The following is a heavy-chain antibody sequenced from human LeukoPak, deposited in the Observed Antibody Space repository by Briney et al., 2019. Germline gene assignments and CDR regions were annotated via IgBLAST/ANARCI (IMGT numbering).Heavy chain of an antibody. CDR2: IYYSGST. J-gene: IGHJ4*02. V-gene: IGHV4-59*01. CDR3: ARDRGDYYDSSGYSRFDY. D-gene: IGHD3-22*01. Sequence: PSETLSLTCTASGGSISSYYWSWIRQPPGKGLEWIGYIYYSGSTNYNPSLKSRVTISVDTSKNQFSLKLSSVTAADTAVYYCARDRGDYYDSSGYSRFDYWGQGTLVTVSS. CDR1: GGSISSYY.